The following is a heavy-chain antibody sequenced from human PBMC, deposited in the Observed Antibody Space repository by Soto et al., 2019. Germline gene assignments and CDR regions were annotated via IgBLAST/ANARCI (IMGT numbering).Heavy chain of an antibody. CDR2: ISGYNGNT. Sequence: QMQVVQSGPEVKKPGASVKVSCKTSGYSFSGYGISWVRQAPGQGLEWIGWISGYNGNTRNAQKFEGRVTVTTDTSTSTASMDLRSLTSDDSAVYYCAKDNTATSPSRYSFGMDVWGSGTTVTVSS. J-gene: IGHJ6*04. CDR1: GYSFSGYG. D-gene: IGHD2-21*01. V-gene: IGHV1-18*01. CDR3: AKDNTATSPSRYSFGMDV.